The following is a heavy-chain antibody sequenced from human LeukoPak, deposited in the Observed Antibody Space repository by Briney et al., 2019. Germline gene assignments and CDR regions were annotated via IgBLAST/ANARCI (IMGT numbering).Heavy chain of an antibody. CDR1: GFTFSRHG. Sequence: GGSLRLSCAASGFTFSRHGMHWVRQAPGKGLEWVAVISDDGRTEYYADSVRGRFTISRDNSKNTVSLQMNSLREDDTAVFYRTKEGATGSRYNFDFWGQGTLVTVSS. D-gene: IGHD2-15*01. V-gene: IGHV3-30*18. CDR3: TKEGATGSRYNFDF. J-gene: IGHJ4*02. CDR2: ISDDGRTE.